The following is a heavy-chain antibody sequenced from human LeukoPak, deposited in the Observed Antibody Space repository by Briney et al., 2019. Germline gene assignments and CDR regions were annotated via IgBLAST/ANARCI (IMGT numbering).Heavy chain of an antibody. V-gene: IGHV4-39*07. J-gene: IGHJ3*02. CDR1: GGSNSSSSYY. CDR3: ARSPITMIVVGRGEAFDI. Sequence: SETLSLTGTVSGGSNSSSSYYWGWIRQPPGKGLEWIGSIYYSGSTYYNPSLKSRVTISVDTSKNQFSLKLSSVTAADTAVYYCARSPITMIVVGRGEAFDIWGQGTMVTVSS. CDR2: IYYSGST. D-gene: IGHD3-22*01.